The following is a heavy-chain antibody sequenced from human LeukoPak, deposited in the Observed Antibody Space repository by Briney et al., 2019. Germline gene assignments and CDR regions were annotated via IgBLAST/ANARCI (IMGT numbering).Heavy chain of an antibody. CDR3: ARDGQTLRYFDWLSLYYFDY. J-gene: IGHJ4*02. D-gene: IGHD3-9*01. Sequence: GGSLRLSCAASGFTFSNYGMHWVRQAPGKGLEWVAVIWYDGSNKYYADSVKGRFTISRDNSKNTLYLQMNSLRAEDTAVYYCARDGQTLRYFDWLSLYYFDYWGQGTLVTVSS. V-gene: IGHV3-33*01. CDR1: GFTFSNYG. CDR2: IWYDGSNK.